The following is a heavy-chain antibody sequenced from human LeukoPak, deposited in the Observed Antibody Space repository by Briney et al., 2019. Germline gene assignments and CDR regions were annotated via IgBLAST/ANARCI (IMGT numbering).Heavy chain of an antibody. CDR1: GGSISSSNYY. CDR3: VGCSSWLLRAFDI. Sequence: SETLSLTCNVSGGSISSSNYYWGWIRQPPGKGLEWIGSIYYSGSTYYNPSLKSRVTISVDTSKNQFSLKLSSVTAADTAVYYCVGCSSWLLRAFDIWGQGTRVTVSS. D-gene: IGHD6-19*01. CDR2: IYYSGST. J-gene: IGHJ3*02. V-gene: IGHV4-39*01.